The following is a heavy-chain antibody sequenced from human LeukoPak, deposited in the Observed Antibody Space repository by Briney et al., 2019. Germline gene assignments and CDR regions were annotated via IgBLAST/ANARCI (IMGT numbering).Heavy chain of an antibody. Sequence: ETLSLTCAVYGGSFSGYYWSWIRQPPGKGLEWIGEINHSGSTSYNPSLKSRVTISVDTSKNQFSLKLSSVIAADTAVYYCATSIAVAVTPVRNWFDPWGQGTLVTVSS. D-gene: IGHD6-19*01. CDR3: ATSIAVAVTPVRNWFDP. V-gene: IGHV4-34*01. CDR1: GGSFSGYY. CDR2: INHSGST. J-gene: IGHJ5*02.